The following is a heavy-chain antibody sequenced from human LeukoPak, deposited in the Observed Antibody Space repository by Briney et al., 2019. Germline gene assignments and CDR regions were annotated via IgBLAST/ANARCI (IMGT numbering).Heavy chain of an antibody. J-gene: IGHJ4*02. CDR3: ARDLRSVAGPFFDY. CDR2: IYYSGST. Sequence: SETLSLTCTVSGGSISSYYWSWIRQSPGKGLEWIGYIYYSGSTNYNPSLKSRVTISVDTSKIQFSLKLRSVTAADTAVYYCARDLRSVAGPFFDYWGQGTLVTVSS. V-gene: IGHV4-59*12. CDR1: GGSISSYY. D-gene: IGHD2-15*01.